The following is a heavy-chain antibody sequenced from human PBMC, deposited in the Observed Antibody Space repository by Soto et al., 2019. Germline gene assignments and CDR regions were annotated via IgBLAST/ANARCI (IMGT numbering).Heavy chain of an antibody. D-gene: IGHD6-19*01. CDR2: INPNSGGT. V-gene: IGHV1-2*02. J-gene: IGHJ4*02. CDR3: ARESASFQGISVADTLDY. CDR1: GYTFTGYY. Sequence: GASVKVSCKDSGYTFTGYYMHGVRQAPGQGLEWMGWINPNSGGTNYEQKFQGRVTMTRDTSISTAYMELSRRRSDDTAVYYCARESASFQGISVADTLDYWGQGTLVTVSS.